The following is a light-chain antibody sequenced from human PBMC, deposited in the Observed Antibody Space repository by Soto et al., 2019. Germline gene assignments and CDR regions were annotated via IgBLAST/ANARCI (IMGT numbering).Light chain of an antibody. CDR3: QQYDTSVT. CDR1: QSISNNF. CDR2: GAS. V-gene: IGKV3-20*01. Sequence: EVVMTQSPGIVSSSPGERVTLSCRASQSISNNFLAWYQQKPGQAPRLLIYGASSRATGIPDRFSGSGSGTDFTLTISRLEPDDFAVYFCQQYDTSVTFGGGTKVEIK. J-gene: IGKJ4*01.